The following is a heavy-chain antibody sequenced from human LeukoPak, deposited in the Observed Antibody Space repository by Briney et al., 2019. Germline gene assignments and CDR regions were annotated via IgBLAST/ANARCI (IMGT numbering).Heavy chain of an antibody. CDR1: GYTFTELS. V-gene: IGHV1-24*01. CDR3: ARRGPYGSGSYYYYYMDV. CDR2: FDPEDGET. Sequence: ASVKVSCKASGYTFTELSMHWVRQAPGKGLEWMGGFDPEDGETIYAQKLQGRVTMTTDTSTSTAYMELRSLRSDDTAVYYCARRGPYGSGSYYYYYMDVWGKGTTVTVSS. J-gene: IGHJ6*03. D-gene: IGHD3-10*01.